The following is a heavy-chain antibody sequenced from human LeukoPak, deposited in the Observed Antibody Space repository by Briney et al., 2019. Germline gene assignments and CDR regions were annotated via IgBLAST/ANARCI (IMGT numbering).Heavy chain of an antibody. V-gene: IGHV1-18*01. D-gene: IGHD6-6*01. Sequence: ASVKVSCKASGYSFTSFSIVWVRQAPGQGLEWMGWINAYNGYTNSAQNLQGRITLTTDTSTTTACMELRSLRVDDTAVYFCAKTRPSYNAISFDAWGQGTLVTVSS. CDR1: GYSFTSFS. J-gene: IGHJ5*02. CDR3: AKTRPSYNAISFDA. CDR2: INAYNGYT.